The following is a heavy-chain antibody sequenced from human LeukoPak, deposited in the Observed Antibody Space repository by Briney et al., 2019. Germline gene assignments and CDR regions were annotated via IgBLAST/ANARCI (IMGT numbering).Heavy chain of an antibody. Sequence: SSETLSLTCTVSGGSISSYCWSWIRQPPGKGLEWIGYIYYSGSTNYNPSLKSRVTISVDTSKNQFSLKLSSVTAADTAVYYCARGPYYDFWSGYSYQYYFDYWGQGTLVTVSS. J-gene: IGHJ4*02. V-gene: IGHV4-59*01. CDR1: GGSISSYC. CDR3: ARGPYYDFWSGYSYQYYFDY. CDR2: IYYSGST. D-gene: IGHD3-3*01.